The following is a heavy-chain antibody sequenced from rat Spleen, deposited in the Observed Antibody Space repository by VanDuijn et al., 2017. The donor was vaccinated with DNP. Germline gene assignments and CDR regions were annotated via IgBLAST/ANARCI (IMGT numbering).Heavy chain of an antibody. V-gene: IGHV3-1*01. D-gene: IGHD3-8*01. CDR2: ISYRGIT. CDR1: AYSITTNY. J-gene: IGHJ1*01. CDR3: ARWVCGTYWYFDS. Sequence: EVQLQESGPGLVKPSQSLSLTCSVTAYSITTNYWGWIRKFPGNKMEWIGHISYRGITTYNPSLKRRISITRDTSKNQLFLQLNYVVTEDTATYYCARWVCGTYWYFDSWGPGTLVTVSS.